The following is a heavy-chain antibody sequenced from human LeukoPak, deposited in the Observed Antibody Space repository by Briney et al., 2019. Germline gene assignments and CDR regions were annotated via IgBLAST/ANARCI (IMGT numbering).Heavy chain of an antibody. V-gene: IGHV1-8*01. J-gene: IGHJ6*02. CDR3: ARAGGYSSSWFYYYYGMDV. Sequence: GASVKVSCKASGYTFTSYDINWVRQATGQGLKWMGWMNPNSGNTGYAQKFQGRVTMTRNTSISTAYMELSSLRSEDTAVYYCARAGGYSSSWFYYYYGMDVWGQGTTVTVSS. D-gene: IGHD6-13*01. CDR2: MNPNSGNT. CDR1: GYTFTSYD.